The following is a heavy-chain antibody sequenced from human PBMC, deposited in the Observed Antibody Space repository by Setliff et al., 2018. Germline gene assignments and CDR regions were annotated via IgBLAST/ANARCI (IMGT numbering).Heavy chain of an antibody. J-gene: IGHJ4*02. CDR3: ARVSSLSGWYDY. CDR2: INHSGST. Sequence: SETLSLTCAVYGGSFSGYYWSWIRQPPGKGLEWIGEINHSGSTNYNPSLKSRVTISVDTSKNQFSLKLSSVTAADTAVYYCARVSSLSGWYDYCGQGTLVTVSS. CDR1: GGSFSGYY. V-gene: IGHV4-34*01. D-gene: IGHD6-19*01.